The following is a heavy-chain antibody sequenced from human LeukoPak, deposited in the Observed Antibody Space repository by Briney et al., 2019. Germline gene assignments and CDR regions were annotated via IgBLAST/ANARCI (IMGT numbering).Heavy chain of an antibody. CDR1: GFPFSSYA. J-gene: IGHJ5*01. CDR2: ISGSGGST. CDR3: AKDPETYSSRWFDS. Sequence: PGGSLRLSCAASGFPFSSYAMRWVRQAPGKGLEWVSAISGSGGSTYYADSVKGRFTISRDNSKNTLYLHMNSLRVEDTAVYYCAKDPETYSSRWFDSWGQGTLVTVSS. V-gene: IGHV3-23*01. D-gene: IGHD2-21*01.